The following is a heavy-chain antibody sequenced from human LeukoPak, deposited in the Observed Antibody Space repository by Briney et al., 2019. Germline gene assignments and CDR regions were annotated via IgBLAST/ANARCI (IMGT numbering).Heavy chain of an antibody. Sequence: AASGKVCCKSSGYTFTSYGISWGRQAPGQGLEWMGWISGYNGNTNYAQILQGRVTMTTDTATSTVYMELRSLRSDDTAVYYCAFSSYYLQGNYYYMDVWGKGTTVTVSS. CDR1: GYTFTSYG. D-gene: IGHD1-26*01. CDR2: ISGYNGNT. CDR3: AFSSYYLQGNYYYMDV. J-gene: IGHJ6*03. V-gene: IGHV1-18*01.